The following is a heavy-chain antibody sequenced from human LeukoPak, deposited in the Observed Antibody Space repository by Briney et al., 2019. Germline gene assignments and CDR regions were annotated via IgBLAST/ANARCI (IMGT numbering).Heavy chain of an antibody. V-gene: IGHV1-8*03. CDR1: GYTFTSYD. J-gene: IGHJ3*02. CDR3: TRGEMTFDAFDI. D-gene: IGHD5-24*01. CDR2: MNPNSGNT. Sequence: GASVKVSCKASGYTFTSYDINWVRQATGQGLEWMGWMNPNSGNTGYAQKFQGRVTITRNTSISTAYMELSSLRSEDTAVYYCTRGEMTFDAFDIWGQGTMVTVSS.